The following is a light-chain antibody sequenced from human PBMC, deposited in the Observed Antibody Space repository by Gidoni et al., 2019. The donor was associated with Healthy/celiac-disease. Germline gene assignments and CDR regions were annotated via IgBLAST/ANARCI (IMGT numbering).Light chain of an antibody. V-gene: IGKV1-12*01. Sequence: DLQMTQSPSSVSASVGDSVTITCRSRQGISNWLAWYQQKPGKAPKLLSYAASRLQSGCTSRFSGSGSGTDFTLTISSLQPEDFATYYCQQANSFPYTFGQGTKLEIK. CDR2: AAS. CDR3: QQANSFPYT. CDR1: QGISNW. J-gene: IGKJ2*01.